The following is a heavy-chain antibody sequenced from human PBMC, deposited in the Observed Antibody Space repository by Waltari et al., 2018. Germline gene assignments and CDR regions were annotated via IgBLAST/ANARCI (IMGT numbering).Heavy chain of an antibody. CDR2: ISSSISTI. V-gene: IGHV3-48*01. J-gene: IGHJ6*02. CDR3: ARSLWFGEYYYYGMDV. Sequence: EVQLVESGGGLVQPGGSLRLSCAASGFTFSSYSMNWVRQAPGKGLEWVSYISSSISTIYYADSVKGRFTISRDNAKNSLYLQMNSLRAEDTAVYYCARSLWFGEYYYYGMDVWGQGTTVTVSS. CDR1: GFTFSSYS. D-gene: IGHD3-10*01.